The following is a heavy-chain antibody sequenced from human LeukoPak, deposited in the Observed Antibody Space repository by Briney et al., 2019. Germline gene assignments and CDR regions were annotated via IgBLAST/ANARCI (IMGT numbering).Heavy chain of an antibody. CDR1: GGYVSSYY. V-gene: IGHV4-59*02. CDR3: ARGGQQLVP. Sequence: SETLSLTCTVSGGYVSSYYWSWVRQPPGKGLEWIGCVYYSGSTNYNPSLKSRVTISVDTSKNQFSRKLSSPTAADTAVYYCARGGQQLVPWGQGTLVTVSS. CDR2: VYYSGST. J-gene: IGHJ5*02. D-gene: IGHD6-13*01.